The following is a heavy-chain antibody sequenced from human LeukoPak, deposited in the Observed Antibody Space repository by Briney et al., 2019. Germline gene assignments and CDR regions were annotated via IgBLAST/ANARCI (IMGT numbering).Heavy chain of an antibody. CDR1: GFTFSDYY. Sequence: GGSLRLSCAASGFTFSDYYMSWIRQAPGEGLEWVSYISSSGSTIYYADSVKGRFTISRDNAKNSLYLQMNSLRAEDTAVYYCARIAVAGIGCPDYWGQGTLVTVSS. CDR2: ISSSGSTI. J-gene: IGHJ4*02. CDR3: ARIAVAGIGCPDY. V-gene: IGHV3-11*01. D-gene: IGHD6-19*01.